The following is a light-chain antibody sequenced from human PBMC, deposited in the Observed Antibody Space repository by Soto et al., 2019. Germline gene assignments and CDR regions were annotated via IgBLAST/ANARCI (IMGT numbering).Light chain of an antibody. V-gene: IGKV3-15*01. J-gene: IGKJ1*01. CDR1: QSVSGD. Sequence: EIAMTQSPATLSVSPGERATPSCRASQSVSGDLAWYPQNPGQATRLLIYGASTRATGIPARVSGSGSGTEFILTISSLQPEDFAVYDGQEYNTWPWTFGQGTKVDIK. CDR3: QEYNTWPWT. CDR2: GAS.